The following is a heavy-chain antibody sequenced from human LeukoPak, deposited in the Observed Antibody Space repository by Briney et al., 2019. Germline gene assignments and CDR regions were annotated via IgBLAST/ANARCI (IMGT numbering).Heavy chain of an antibody. V-gene: IGHV3-33*01. D-gene: IGHD5/OR15-5a*01. CDR2: IWYDGSNK. CDR1: GFTFSSYG. J-gene: IGHJ6*02. CDR3: ARVVSQYYYYGMDV. Sequence: GRSLRLSCAASGFTFSSYGMHWVRQAPGKGLEWVAVIWYDGSNKYYADSVKGRFTISRDNSKNTLYLQMNSLRAEDTAVYYCARVVSQYYYYGMDVWGQGTTVTVSS.